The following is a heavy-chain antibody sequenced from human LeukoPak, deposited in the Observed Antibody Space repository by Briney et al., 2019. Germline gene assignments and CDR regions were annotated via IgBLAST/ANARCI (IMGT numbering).Heavy chain of an antibody. CDR2: ISAYNGNT. D-gene: IGHD1-26*01. V-gene: IGHV1-18*01. CDR1: GYTFTNYG. Sequence: ASVKVSCKASGYTFTNYGINWVRQAPRQGLEWMGWISAYNGNTNYAQKLQGRVTMTTDTSTSTAYMELRSLRSDDTAVYYCARDLDQYSGRFGGFGHDFWGQGTLVTVSS. J-gene: IGHJ4*02. CDR3: ARDLDQYSGRFGGFGHDF.